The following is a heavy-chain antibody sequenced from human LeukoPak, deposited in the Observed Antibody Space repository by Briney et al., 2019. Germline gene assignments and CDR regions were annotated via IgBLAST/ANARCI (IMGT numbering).Heavy chain of an antibody. CDR1: GFTFSSYW. V-gene: IGHV3-7*01. CDR3: AIRDGYNYFYYYYYMDV. D-gene: IGHD5-24*01. Sequence: GGSLRLSCAASGFTFSSYWMSWVRQAPGKGLEWVANIKQDGSEKYYVDSVKGRFTISRDNAKNSLYLQMNSLRAEDTAVYYCAIRDGYNYFYYYYYMDVWGKGTTVTVSS. CDR2: IKQDGSEK. J-gene: IGHJ6*03.